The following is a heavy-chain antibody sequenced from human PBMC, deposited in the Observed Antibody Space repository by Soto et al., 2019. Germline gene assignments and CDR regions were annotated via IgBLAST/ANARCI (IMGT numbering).Heavy chain of an antibody. J-gene: IGHJ6*02. CDR3: AKEREDCSGGGCYSDYYYGMDV. V-gene: IGHV3-30*18. CDR2: ISYDGSNK. CDR1: GFTFSSYG. D-gene: IGHD2-15*01. Sequence: GGSLRLSCAASGFTFSSYGMHWVRQAPGKGLEWVAVISYDGSNKYYADSVKGRFTISRDNSKNTLYLQMNSLRAEETAVYYCAKEREDCSGGGCYSDYYYGMDVWGQGTTVTVSS.